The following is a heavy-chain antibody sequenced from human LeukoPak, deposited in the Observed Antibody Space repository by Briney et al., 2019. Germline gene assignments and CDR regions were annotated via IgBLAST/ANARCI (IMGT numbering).Heavy chain of an antibody. J-gene: IGHJ4*02. Sequence: RRGGSERLSCVASGFTFSDYSMSWIRQAPGKGLEWISYISSSDGSTNYADSVKGRFTISRDNPKNSLYLLMNTLRAEDTAMYYCARDFIHRSVEANYWGQGTLVTVSS. CDR2: ISSSDGST. CDR1: GFTFSDYS. D-gene: IGHD3-3*01. CDR3: ARDFIHRSVEANY. V-gene: IGHV3-11*05.